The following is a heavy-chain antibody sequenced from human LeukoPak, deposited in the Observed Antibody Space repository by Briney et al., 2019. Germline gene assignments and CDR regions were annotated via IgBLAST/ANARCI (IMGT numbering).Heavy chain of an antibody. Sequence: SETLSLTCTVSGDSIISTTYWCGWIRQSPGKGLEWIGSMSYVGITSYNPSLKSRATISVDTSKNQFSLMLNSVTAADTAVYYCTRLPIYYSLDHWGQGTPVSVSS. CDR2: MSYVGIT. D-gene: IGHD3-22*01. V-gene: IGHV4-39*01. J-gene: IGHJ4*02. CDR3: TRLPIYYSLDH. CDR1: GDSIISTTYW.